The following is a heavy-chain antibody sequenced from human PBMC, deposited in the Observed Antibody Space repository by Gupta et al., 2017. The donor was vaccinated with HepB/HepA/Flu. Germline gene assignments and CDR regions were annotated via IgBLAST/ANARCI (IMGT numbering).Heavy chain of an antibody. CDR1: SGSLIHRDSY. J-gene: IGHJ6*02. D-gene: IGHD3-22*01. CDR3: ARRAGGYLYYYGFDV. CDR2: IYYDGIT. V-gene: IGHV4-39*01. Sequence: QLQLQESGPGLVKPSETLSLTCTVSSGSLIHRDSYWDWIRQAPGKGLEWIGSIYYDGITYYKSSLKSRVTVSVDTSKNQFSLRLTSVTAANTAVYYCARRAGGYLYYYGFDVWGQGTTVSV.